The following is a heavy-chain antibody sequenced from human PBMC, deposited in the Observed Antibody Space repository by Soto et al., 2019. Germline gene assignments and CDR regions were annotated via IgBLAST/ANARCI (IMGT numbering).Heavy chain of an antibody. Sequence: SVKVSCKASGGTFSSYAISWVRQAPGQGLEWMGGIIPIFGTSNYAQKFQGRVTITADESTSTAYMELSSLRSEDTAVYYCACRSETVSSGYFWGQGTLVTVSS. CDR1: GGTFSSYA. CDR3: ACRSETVSSGYF. CDR2: IIPIFGTS. D-gene: IGHD3-22*01. J-gene: IGHJ4*02. V-gene: IGHV1-69*13.